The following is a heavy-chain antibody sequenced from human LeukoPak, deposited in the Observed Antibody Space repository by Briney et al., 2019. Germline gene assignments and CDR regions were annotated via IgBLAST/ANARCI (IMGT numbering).Heavy chain of an antibody. V-gene: IGHV3-23*01. CDR1: GFTFSNYA. CDR2: ISGSGGST. Sequence: GGSLRLSCGASGFTFSNYAMSWVRQAPGKGLEWVSAISGSGGSTYYADSVKGRFTISRDNSKNTLYLQMNSLRAEDTAVYYCAKVPFIAARPSYYYYGMDVWGQGTTVTVSS. D-gene: IGHD6-6*01. CDR3: AKVPFIAARPSYYYYGMDV. J-gene: IGHJ6*02.